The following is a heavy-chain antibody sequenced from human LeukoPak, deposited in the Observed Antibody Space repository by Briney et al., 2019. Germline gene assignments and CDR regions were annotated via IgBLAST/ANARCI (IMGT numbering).Heavy chain of an antibody. J-gene: IGHJ4*02. D-gene: IGHD3-22*01. Sequence: GSLRLSCAASGFTFSSYSMNWVRQAPGKGLEWIGYIYYSGSTYYNPSLKSRVTISVDTSKNQFSLKLTSVTAADTAVYYCARTYYDSRLDYWGQGTLVTVSS. V-gene: IGHV4-59*06. CDR2: IYYSGST. CDR1: GFTFSSYS. CDR3: ARTYYDSRLDY.